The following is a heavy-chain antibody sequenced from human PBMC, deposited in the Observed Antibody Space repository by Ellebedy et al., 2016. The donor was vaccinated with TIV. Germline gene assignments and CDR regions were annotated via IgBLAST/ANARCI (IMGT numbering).Heavy chain of an antibody. CDR3: AREYNSGDPRYYFHGMDV. J-gene: IGHJ6*02. V-gene: IGHV3-7*01. D-gene: IGHD2/OR15-2a*01. Sequence: GESLKISCAASGFTFGSYWMNWVRQAPGKGLEWVANTNGGGSETYYVDSVKGRFRISRDNAKNSFYLEMRSLRADDTAVYFCAREYNSGDPRYYFHGMDVWGQGTTVTVSS. CDR1: GFTFGSYW. CDR2: TNGGGSET.